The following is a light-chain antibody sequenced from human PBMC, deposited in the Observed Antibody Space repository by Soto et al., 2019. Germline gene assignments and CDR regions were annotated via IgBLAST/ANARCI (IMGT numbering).Light chain of an antibody. Sequence: DIVMTQSPDSLAVSLGERATINCKSSQSVLYSSNNKNYLAWYQQKPGQPPKLLIYWASTRESGVPDRFSGRGSGTDFTLTISSLQAEDVAVYYCQQYYSSPQTFGQGTKLEMK. CDR3: QQYYSSPQT. CDR2: WAS. V-gene: IGKV4-1*01. J-gene: IGKJ2*01. CDR1: QSVLYSSNNKNY.